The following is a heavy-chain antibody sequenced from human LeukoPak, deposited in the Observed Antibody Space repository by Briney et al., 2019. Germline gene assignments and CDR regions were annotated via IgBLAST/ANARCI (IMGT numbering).Heavy chain of an antibody. CDR3: AHSGVDYDFWRESSFYWYFDL. CDR1: GFSLSTSGVG. V-gene: IGHV2-5*02. Sequence: ESGPTLVKPTQTLTLTCTFSGFSLSTSGVGVGWIRQPPGRALEWLALIYWDDDKRYSPSLKSRLTITKDTSKNQVVLTMTNMDPVDTATYYCAHSGVDYDFWRESSFYWYFDLWGRGTLVTVSS. J-gene: IGHJ2*01. D-gene: IGHD3-3*01. CDR2: IYWDDDK.